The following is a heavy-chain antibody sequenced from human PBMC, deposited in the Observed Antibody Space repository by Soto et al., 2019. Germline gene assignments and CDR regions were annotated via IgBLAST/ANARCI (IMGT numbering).Heavy chain of an antibody. Sequence: GGSLRLSCAASGFTFSSYWMSWVRQAPGKGLEWVANIKQDGSEKYYVDSVKGRFTISRDNAKNSLYLQMNSLRAEDTAVYYCAREHRSGWYRYYFDYWGQGTLVTVSS. D-gene: IGHD6-19*01. V-gene: IGHV3-7*01. J-gene: IGHJ4*02. CDR1: GFTFSSYW. CDR3: AREHRSGWYRYYFDY. CDR2: IKQDGSEK.